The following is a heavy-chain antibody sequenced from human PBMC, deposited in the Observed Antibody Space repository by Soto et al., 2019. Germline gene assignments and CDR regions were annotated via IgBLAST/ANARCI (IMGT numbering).Heavy chain of an antibody. CDR3: ARLTGAAPRYFYYYYMGV. D-gene: IGHD6-6*01. Sequence: PGESLKISCKGSGYSFTSYWIGWVRQMPGKGLEWMGIIYPGDSDTRYSPSFQGQVTISVDKSISTAYLQWSSLKASDTAMYYCARLTGAAPRYFYYYYMGVWGKGTTVTVSS. J-gene: IGHJ6*03. CDR2: IYPGDSDT. V-gene: IGHV5-51*01. CDR1: GYSFTSYW.